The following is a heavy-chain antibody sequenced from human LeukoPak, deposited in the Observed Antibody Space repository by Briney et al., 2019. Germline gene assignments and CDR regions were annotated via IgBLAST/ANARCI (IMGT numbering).Heavy chain of an antibody. CDR1: GYSINSGYY. V-gene: IGHV4-38-2*02. CDR3: ARDFWSGYSFFDY. Sequence: SETLSVTCTVSGYSINSGYYWGWIRQHPGKGLEWIGSIYHSGSTYYNPSLKSRVTISVDTSKNQFSLKLSSVTAADTAVYYCARDFWSGYSFFDYWGQGTLVTVSS. CDR2: IYHSGST. J-gene: IGHJ4*02. D-gene: IGHD3-3*01.